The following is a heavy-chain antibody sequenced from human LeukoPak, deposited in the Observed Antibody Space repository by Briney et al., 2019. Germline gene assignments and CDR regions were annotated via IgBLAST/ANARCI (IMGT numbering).Heavy chain of an antibody. CDR2: IIPIFGTA. V-gene: IGHV1-69*13. CDR3: ARVKQWLVPSDAFDI. D-gene: IGHD6-19*01. J-gene: IGHJ3*02. Sequence: SVKVPCKASGGTFSSYAISWVRQAPGQGLEWMGGIIPIFGTANYAQEFQGRVTITADESTSTAYMELSSLRSEDTAVYYCARVKQWLVPSDAFDIWGQGTMVTVSS. CDR1: GGTFSSYA.